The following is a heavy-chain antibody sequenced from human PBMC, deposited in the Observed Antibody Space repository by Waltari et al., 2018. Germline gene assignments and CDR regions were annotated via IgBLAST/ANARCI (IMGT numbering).Heavy chain of an antibody. CDR1: GGTFSSYA. CDR3: ARGPRGYDILTAPDY. D-gene: IGHD3-9*01. CDR2: IIPIFGTA. Sequence: QVQLVQSGAAVKKPGSSVKVSCKAPGGTFSSYAISWVRQAPGQGLEWMGGIIPIFGTANYAQKFQGRVTITADESTSTAYMELSSLRSEDTAVYYCARGPRGYDILTAPDYWGQGTLVTVSS. V-gene: IGHV1-69*01. J-gene: IGHJ4*02.